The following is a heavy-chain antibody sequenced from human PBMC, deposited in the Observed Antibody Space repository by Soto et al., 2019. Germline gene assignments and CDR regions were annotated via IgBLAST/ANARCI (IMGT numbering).Heavy chain of an antibody. Sequence: QVQLVQSGAEVKKPGSSVKVSCKASGGTFSSYAISWVRQAPGQGLEWMGGIIPIFGTANYAQKFQGRVTITADESTSTAYMELSSLRSEDTAVYYCARDIAAAGTLHYNYGMDVWGQGTTVTVSS. J-gene: IGHJ6*02. CDR2: IIPIFGTA. CDR3: ARDIAAAGTLHYNYGMDV. CDR1: GGTFSSYA. D-gene: IGHD6-13*01. V-gene: IGHV1-69*12.